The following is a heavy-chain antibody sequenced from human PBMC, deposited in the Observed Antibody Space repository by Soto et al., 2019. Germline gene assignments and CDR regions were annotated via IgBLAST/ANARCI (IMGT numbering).Heavy chain of an antibody. Sequence: GGSLRLSCAASGFTFSSYSMNWVRQAPGKGLEWVSSISSSSSYIYYADSVKGRFTISRDNAKNSLYLQMNSLRAEDTAVYYCASSYDFWSGYKSDYFDYWGQGTLVTVSS. D-gene: IGHD3-3*01. CDR3: ASSYDFWSGYKSDYFDY. J-gene: IGHJ4*02. CDR2: ISSSSSYI. V-gene: IGHV3-21*01. CDR1: GFTFSSYS.